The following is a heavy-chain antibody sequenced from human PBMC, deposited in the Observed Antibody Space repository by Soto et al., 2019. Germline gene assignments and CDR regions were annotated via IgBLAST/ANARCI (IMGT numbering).Heavy chain of an antibody. D-gene: IGHD3-3*01. CDR3: ATRQFNNFWSGSLRGNWFDP. CDR1: GGSISSYY. Sequence: SETLSLTCTVSGGSISSYYWSWIRQPPGKGLEWIGYIYYSGSTNYNPSLKSRVTISVDTSKNQFSLKLSSVTAADTAVYYCATRQFNNFWSGSLRGNWFDPWGQGTLVTVSS. CDR2: IYYSGST. V-gene: IGHV4-59*08. J-gene: IGHJ5*02.